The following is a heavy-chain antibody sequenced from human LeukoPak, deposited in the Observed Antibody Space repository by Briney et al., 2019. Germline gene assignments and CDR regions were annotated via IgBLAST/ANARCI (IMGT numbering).Heavy chain of an antibody. V-gene: IGHV3-7*01. D-gene: IGHD3-3*01. CDR2: IKQDGSEK. J-gene: IGHJ3*02. CDR3: ARVQSYYDFWSGSLNYVAFDI. Sequence: GGSLRLSCAASGFTFSSYWMSWVRQAPGKGLEWVANIKQDGSEKYYVDSVKGRFTISRDNAKNSLYLQMNSLRAEDTAVYYCARVQSYYDFWSGSLNYVAFDIWGQGTMVTVSS. CDR1: GFTFSSYW.